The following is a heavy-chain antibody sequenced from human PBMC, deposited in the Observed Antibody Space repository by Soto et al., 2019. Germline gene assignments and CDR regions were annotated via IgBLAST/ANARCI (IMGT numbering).Heavy chain of an antibody. CDR3: VRGGYYAATGNHTPPRYYGMAV. J-gene: IGHJ6*02. CDR1: GYSFTTYG. Sequence: QVQLVQSGAEVKKPGASVKVSCKASGYSFTTYGISWVRQAPGQGLEWMGWISDYNGNTNYEKKSQGRATMTRDADRRTSSMDLKSLRSDDTAVYYCVRGGYYAATGNHTPPRYYGMAVWGQGTTVTVS. V-gene: IGHV1-18*01. CDR2: ISDYNGNT. D-gene: IGHD3-22*01.